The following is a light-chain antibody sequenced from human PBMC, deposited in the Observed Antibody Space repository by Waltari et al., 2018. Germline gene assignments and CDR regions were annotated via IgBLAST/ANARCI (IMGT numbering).Light chain of an antibody. CDR2: DVS. Sequence: QSALTHPAHVSGSPGQSIPISCPATRTAVGAFDYVSSYQQQPGKAPKRLISDVSKRPSGVSHRFSGSKSGNTASLTISGLQAEDEADYFCSSFSSRSLPFVFGTGTQVTVL. CDR1: RTAVGAFDY. CDR3: SSFSSRSLPFV. V-gene: IGLV2-14*03. J-gene: IGLJ1*01.